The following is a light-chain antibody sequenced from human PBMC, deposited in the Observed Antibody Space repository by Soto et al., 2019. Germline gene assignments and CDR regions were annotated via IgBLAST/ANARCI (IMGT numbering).Light chain of an antibody. CDR3: QQYGDSPRLN. Sequence: EIVLTQSPGTLSLSPGEGATLSCRASQSVRNNYLAWYQRIPGQATSLLIYGASARATGKTDMFSGSRSGTYFTITISGLEPEDFAVYYCQQYGDSPRLNFGGGTRVESK. CDR1: QSVRNNY. V-gene: IGKV3-20*01. CDR2: GAS. J-gene: IGKJ4*01.